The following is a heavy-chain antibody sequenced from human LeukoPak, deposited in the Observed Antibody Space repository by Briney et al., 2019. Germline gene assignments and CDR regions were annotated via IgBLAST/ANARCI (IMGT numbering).Heavy chain of an antibody. D-gene: IGHD2/OR15-2a*01. Sequence: SETLSLTCTVSGGSISGYYWSWVRQTPGKGLEWIGYSYNGGSTNYKPSLKSRITISLDTSKNQFSLKLNSVTAADTAVYYCARAPSSFGYFDYWGQGTLVTVSS. J-gene: IGHJ4*02. CDR3: ARAPSSFGYFDY. V-gene: IGHV4-59*12. CDR2: SYNGGST. CDR1: GGSISGYY.